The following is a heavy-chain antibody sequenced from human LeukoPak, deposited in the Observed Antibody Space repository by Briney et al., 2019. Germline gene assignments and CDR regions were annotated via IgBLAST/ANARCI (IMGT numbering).Heavy chain of an antibody. J-gene: IGHJ6*02. CDR2: INNDGSSA. Sequence: GGSLRLSCAASGFTFSRHLMHWVRQAPGKGLVWVSRINNDGSSAYYADSVKGRFTISRDNSKNTLYLQMNSLRAEDTAVYYCARGENYYGSGSYPRPYYYYGMDVWGQGTTVTVSS. D-gene: IGHD3-10*01. V-gene: IGHV3-74*01. CDR3: ARGENYYGSGSYPRPYYYYGMDV. CDR1: GFTFSRHL.